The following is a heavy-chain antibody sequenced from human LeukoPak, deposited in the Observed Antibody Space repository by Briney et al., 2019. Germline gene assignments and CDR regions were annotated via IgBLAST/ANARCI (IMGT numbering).Heavy chain of an antibody. D-gene: IGHD6-13*01. Sequence: GASVKVSCKASGYTFTGYYMHWVRQAPGQGLEWMGWINTNSGGTNYAQKFQGRVTMTRDTSISTAYMELSRLRSDDTAVYYCARDAYSSSWYGPIDYWGQGTLVTVSS. CDR1: GYTFTGYY. V-gene: IGHV1-2*02. J-gene: IGHJ4*02. CDR2: INTNSGGT. CDR3: ARDAYSSSWYGPIDY.